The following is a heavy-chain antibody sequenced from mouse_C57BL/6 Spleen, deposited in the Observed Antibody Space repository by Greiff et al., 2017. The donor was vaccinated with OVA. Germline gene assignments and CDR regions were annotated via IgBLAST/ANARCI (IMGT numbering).Heavy chain of an antibody. V-gene: IGHV5-17*01. J-gene: IGHJ4*01. CDR3: ARPITAEGYDDMDD. D-gene: IGHD1-1*01. CDR2: ISSGSSTI. Sequence: EVQLVESGGGLVKPGGSLKLSCAASGFTFSDYGMHWVRQAPEQGLEWVAYISSGSSTIYYADTVKGRFTISRDNAKNTLFLQMTSLRSEDTAMYYCARPITAEGYDDMDDWGQGTSVTVSS. CDR1: GFTFSDYG.